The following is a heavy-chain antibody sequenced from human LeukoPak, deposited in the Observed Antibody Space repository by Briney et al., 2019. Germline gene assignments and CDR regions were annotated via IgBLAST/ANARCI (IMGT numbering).Heavy chain of an antibody. Sequence: SETLSLTCAVYGGSFSGYYWSWIRQPPGKGLEWIGEINHSGSTNYNPSLKSRVTISVDTSKNQFSLKLSSVTAADTAVYYCARGGYSYGYPAPAVPWGQGTLVPVSS. CDR3: ARGGYSYGYPAPAVP. CDR2: INHSGST. CDR1: GGSFSGYY. J-gene: IGHJ5*02. V-gene: IGHV4-34*01. D-gene: IGHD5-18*01.